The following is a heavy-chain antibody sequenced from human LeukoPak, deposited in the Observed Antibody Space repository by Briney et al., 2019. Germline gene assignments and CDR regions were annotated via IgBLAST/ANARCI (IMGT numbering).Heavy chain of an antibody. J-gene: IGHJ6*03. CDR1: GFTFSSYS. CDR3: ASGQPKGGIAVAGEKYYMDV. V-gene: IGHV3-21*01. D-gene: IGHD6-19*01. CDR2: ISSSSSYI. Sequence: GGSLRLSCAASGFTFSSYSMNWVRQAPGKGLEWVSSISSSSSYIYYADSVKGRYTISRDNAKNSLYLQMNSLRAEDTAAYYCASGQPKGGIAVAGEKYYMDVWGKGTTVTVSS.